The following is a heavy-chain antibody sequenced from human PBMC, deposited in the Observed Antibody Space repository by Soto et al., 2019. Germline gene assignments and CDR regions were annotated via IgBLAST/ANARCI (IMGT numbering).Heavy chain of an antibody. CDR1: GGSISSSSCY. J-gene: IGHJ4*02. CDR3: ARQEGLLWFGEFNDRLDY. D-gene: IGHD3-10*01. V-gene: IGHV4-39*01. Sequence: SETLSLTCTVSGGSISSSSCYWGWIRQPPGKGLEWIRSIYYSGSTYYNPSLKSRVTISVDRSKNQFSLKLGSVTAADTAVYYCARQEGLLWFGEFNDRLDYWGQGTLVTVSS. CDR2: IYYSGST.